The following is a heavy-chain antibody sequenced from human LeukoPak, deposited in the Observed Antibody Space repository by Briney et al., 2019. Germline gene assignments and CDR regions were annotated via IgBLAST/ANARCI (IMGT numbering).Heavy chain of an antibody. CDR3: TRESGYKTSRQRGFDS. D-gene: IGHD5-12*01. CDR1: GFDFSFTW. J-gene: IGHJ4*02. Sequence: GGSLRLSCAASGFDFSFTWMSWVRQAPGRGLELVGRIKSKTSGGTIDYAAPVRGRFTISRDDTENMVFLQMSSLKIEDTAVYYCTRESGYKTSRQRGFDSWGQGILVTVSS. CDR2: IKSKTSGGTI. V-gene: IGHV3-15*01.